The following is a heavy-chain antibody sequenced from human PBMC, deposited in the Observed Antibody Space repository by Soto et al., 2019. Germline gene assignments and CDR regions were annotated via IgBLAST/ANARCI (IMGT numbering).Heavy chain of an antibody. CDR2: ISYDGSNK. V-gene: IGHV3-30*18. CDR1: GFTFSSYG. CDR3: AKEGDELVYYYCGMDV. Sequence: QVQLVESGGGVVQPGRSLRLSCAASGFTFSSYGMHWVGQAPGKGLEWVAVISYDGSNKYYADSVKGRFTITRDNSNSTLYLQMNSLTAEETAVYYCAKEGDELVYYYCGMDVWSQGTTVTVSS. J-gene: IGHJ6*02. D-gene: IGHD1-1*01.